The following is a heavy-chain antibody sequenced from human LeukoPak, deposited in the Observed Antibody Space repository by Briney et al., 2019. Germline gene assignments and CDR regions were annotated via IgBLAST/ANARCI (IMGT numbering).Heavy chain of an antibody. J-gene: IGHJ4*02. CDR2: IKSDGITV. Sequence: GGSLRLSCAASGFTFSNYMMHWVRQAPVKGLVWVSRIKSDGITVTYADSVKGRFTISRDNAKNTLYLQMNSLRAEDTAVYYCLRDLNWSLDQWGQGTLVTVSS. D-gene: IGHD1-20*01. V-gene: IGHV3-74*01. CDR3: LRDLNWSLDQ. CDR1: GFTFSNYM.